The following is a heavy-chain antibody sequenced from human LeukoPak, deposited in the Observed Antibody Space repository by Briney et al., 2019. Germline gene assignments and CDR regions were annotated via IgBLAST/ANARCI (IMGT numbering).Heavy chain of an antibody. CDR2: INHSGST. J-gene: IGHJ2*01. CDR1: GGSISSYY. CDR3: ARGVPRHWYFDL. Sequence: SETLSLTCTVSGGSISSYYWSWIRQPPGKGLEWIGEINHSGSTNCNPSLKSRVTTSVDTSKNQFSLNLNSVTAADTAVYYCARGVPRHWYFDLWGRGTLVTVSS. V-gene: IGHV4-34*01.